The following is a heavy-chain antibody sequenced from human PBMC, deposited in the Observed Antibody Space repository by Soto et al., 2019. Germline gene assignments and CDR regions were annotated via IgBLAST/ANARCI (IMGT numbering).Heavy chain of an antibody. CDR2: IYYSGST. Sequence: SETLSLTCTVSGGSVSSGSYYWSWIRQPPGKGLECIGYIYYSGSTNYNPSLKSRVTISVDTSKNQFSMKLSSVTDADTAVYYCARGSSSSWYGGPFDSWGQGTPVTVSS. CDR3: ARGSSSSWYGGPFDS. V-gene: IGHV4-61*01. D-gene: IGHD6-13*01. J-gene: IGHJ4*02. CDR1: GGSVSSGSYY.